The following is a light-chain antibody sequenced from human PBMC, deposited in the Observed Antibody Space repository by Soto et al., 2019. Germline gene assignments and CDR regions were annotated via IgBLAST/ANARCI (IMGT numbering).Light chain of an antibody. Sequence: EIVMTQSPATLSVSPGERATLSCRASQSVSSNLAWYQQKPGQAPRLLIYGASTRATGIPARFSGSVSGTEFTLTISSLQSEDVAVYYCQQYKNWPTFGQGTRLEMK. CDR2: GAS. CDR1: QSVSSN. CDR3: QQYKNWPT. V-gene: IGKV3D-15*01. J-gene: IGKJ5*01.